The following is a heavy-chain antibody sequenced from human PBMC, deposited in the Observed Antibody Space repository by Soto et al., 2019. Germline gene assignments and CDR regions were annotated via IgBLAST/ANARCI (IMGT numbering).Heavy chain of an antibody. D-gene: IGHD2-21*02. CDR1: GVSLSTSGGG. Sequence: SGPTLVNPRQTLTLTCTFSGVSLSTSGGGVGWIRQRPGKALEWLALSYWDDENRYSPSLKSRLAITKDTSKNQVGLTMTNMDPVDTATYHCAHRDCGGDCYAEYFQHWGQGTLVTVPS. CDR2: SYWDDEN. V-gene: IGHV2-5*02. CDR3: AHRDCGGDCYAEYFQH. J-gene: IGHJ1*01.